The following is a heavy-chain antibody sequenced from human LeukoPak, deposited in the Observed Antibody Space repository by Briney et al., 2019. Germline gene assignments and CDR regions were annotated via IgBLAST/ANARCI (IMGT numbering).Heavy chain of an antibody. CDR3: ARLQREDGFDI. D-gene: IGHD5-18*01. V-gene: IGHV4-59*08. Sequence: SETLSLTCTLSGGSVSSYYWSWIRQPPGRGLEWIGYIYYSGSTNYNPSLKSRVTISVDTSKKQFSLKLSSVTAADTAVYYCARLQREDGFDIWGQGTMVTVSS. CDR1: GGSVSSYY. CDR2: IYYSGST. J-gene: IGHJ3*02.